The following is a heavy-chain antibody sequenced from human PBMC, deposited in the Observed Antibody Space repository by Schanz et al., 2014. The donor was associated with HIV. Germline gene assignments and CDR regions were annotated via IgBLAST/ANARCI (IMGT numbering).Heavy chain of an antibody. CDR3: ARGLVGGGF. CDR1: GYSFTGYY. Sequence: QVQLVQSGAEVKKSGSSVKVSCKASGYSFTGYYLHWVRQAPGQGLEGMGWINPNSGGTNYAQKFQGRVTMTTDTSTSTAYMELRSLRSDDTAVYYCARGLVGGGFWGQGTLVTVSS. J-gene: IGHJ4*02. D-gene: IGHD1-26*01. CDR2: INPNSGGT. V-gene: IGHV1-2*02.